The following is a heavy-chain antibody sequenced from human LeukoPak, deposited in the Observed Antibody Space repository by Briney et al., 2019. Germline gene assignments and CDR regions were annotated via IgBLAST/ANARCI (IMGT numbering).Heavy chain of an antibody. V-gene: IGHV3-66*03. CDR3: ASVVPSDY. CDR2: IYSCGST. D-gene: IGHD2-2*01. Sequence: GGSLRLSCAASGFTVSSNYMRWVRQAPGRGLERVSVIYSCGSTYYADPVQGRLTICRVYSKNMLYVQMHSLRAEHTPVYYCASVVPSDYWGQGTLVTASS. J-gene: IGHJ4*02. CDR1: GFTVSSNY.